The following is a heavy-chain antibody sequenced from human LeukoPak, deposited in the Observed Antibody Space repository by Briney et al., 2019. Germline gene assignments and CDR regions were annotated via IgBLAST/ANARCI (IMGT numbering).Heavy chain of an antibody. CDR2: ISSSRSYI. CDR3: ARDFGGSYGFDY. V-gene: IGHV3-21*01. Sequence: GGSRRLSCAPSGFTFSSYSMNWVRQAPGKGLEWVSSISSSRSYIYYADSVKGRFTISRDNAKNSLYLQMNSLRAEDTAVYYCARDFGGSYGFDYWGQGTLVTVSS. J-gene: IGHJ4*02. CDR1: GFTFSSYS. D-gene: IGHD1-26*01.